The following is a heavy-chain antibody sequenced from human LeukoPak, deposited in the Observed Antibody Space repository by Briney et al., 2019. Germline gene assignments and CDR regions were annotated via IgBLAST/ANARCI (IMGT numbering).Heavy chain of an antibody. V-gene: IGHV3-53*01. CDR3: AGRRVVINSYYYYGMDV. D-gene: IGHD3-3*01. CDR2: IYSGGRT. J-gene: IGHJ6*02. CDR1: GFTVSSNY. Sequence: GGSLRLSCAASGFTVSSNYMSWVRQAPGKGLEWVSVIYSGGRTYYAESVKGRFTISRDNSKNTMYLQMNSVRAEDTAVYYCAGRRVVINSYYYYGMDVWGQGTTVTVSS.